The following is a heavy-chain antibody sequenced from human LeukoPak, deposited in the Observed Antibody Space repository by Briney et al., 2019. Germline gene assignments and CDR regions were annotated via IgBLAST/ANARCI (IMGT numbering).Heavy chain of an antibody. CDR3: ARVLGYGGKGVPPYYYMDV. CDR1: GFTFSSYG. CDR2: IWYDGSNK. V-gene: IGHV3-33*01. Sequence: GGSLRLSCAASGFTFSSYGMHWVRQAPGKGLEWVAVIWYDGSNKYYADSVEGRFTISRDNSKNTLYLQMNSLRAEDTAVYYCARVLGYGGKGVPPYYYMDVWGKGTTVTVSS. D-gene: IGHD4-23*01. J-gene: IGHJ6*03.